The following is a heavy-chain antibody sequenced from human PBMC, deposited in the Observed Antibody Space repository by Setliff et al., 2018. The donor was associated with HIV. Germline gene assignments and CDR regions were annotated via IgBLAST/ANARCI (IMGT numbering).Heavy chain of an antibody. J-gene: IGHJ4*02. V-gene: IGHV3-74*03. Sequence: ESLKISCAASGFTFSSYWMHWVRQVPGKGLVWVSRINSDGSSTTYADFVKGRFTISRDNAKNTLYLQMNSLRAEDTAVYSCARARGGNSEWSYWGQGTLVTVSS. D-gene: IGHD2-15*01. CDR3: ARARGGNSEWSY. CDR2: INSDGSST. CDR1: GFTFSSYW.